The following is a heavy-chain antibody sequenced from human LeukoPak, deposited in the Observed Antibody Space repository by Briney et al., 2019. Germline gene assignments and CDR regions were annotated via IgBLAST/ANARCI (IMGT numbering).Heavy chain of an antibody. CDR3: VKEPSSSWYLRFFEN. D-gene: IGHD3-22*01. V-gene: IGHV3-33*06. J-gene: IGHJ4*02. CDR2: IWYDGSNK. Sequence: GRSLRLSCAASGFTFSSYGMHWVRQAPGKGLEWVAVIWYDGSNKYYADSVKGRFTISRDNSMNTVYLQMDSVRTEDTAVYHCVKEPSSSWYLRFFENWGQGTLVTVSS. CDR1: GFTFSSYG.